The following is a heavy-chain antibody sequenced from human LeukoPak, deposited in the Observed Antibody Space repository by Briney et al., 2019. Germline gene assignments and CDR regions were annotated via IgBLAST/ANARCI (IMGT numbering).Heavy chain of an antibody. CDR3: ARLSVDDSSGYYYDGAFDI. V-gene: IGHV5-51*01. J-gene: IGHJ3*02. D-gene: IGHD3-22*01. Sequence: GESLKISCKGSGYSFTSYWIGWVRQMPGKGLEWMGIIYPGDSDTRYSPSFQGQVTISADKSISTADLQWSSLKASDTAMYYCARLSVDDSSGYYYDGAFDIWGKGTMVTVSS. CDR2: IYPGDSDT. CDR1: GYSFTSYW.